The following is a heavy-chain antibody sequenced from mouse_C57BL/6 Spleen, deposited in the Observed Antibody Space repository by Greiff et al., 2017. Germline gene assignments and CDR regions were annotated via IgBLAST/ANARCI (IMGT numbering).Heavy chain of an antibody. V-gene: IGHV1-59*01. Sequence: VQLQQPGAELVRPGTSVKLSCKASGYTFTSYWMHWVKQRPGQGLEWIGVIDPSDSYTNYNQKFKGKSTLTVDKSSSTAYMQLSSLTSEDSAVYYCARGTTDWYFDVWGTGTTVTVSS. CDR1: GYTFTSYW. CDR3: ARGTTDWYFDV. CDR2: IDPSDSYT. D-gene: IGHD1-1*01. J-gene: IGHJ1*03.